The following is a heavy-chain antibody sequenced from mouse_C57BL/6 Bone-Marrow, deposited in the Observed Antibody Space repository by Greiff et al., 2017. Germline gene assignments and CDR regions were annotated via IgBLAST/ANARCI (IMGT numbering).Heavy chain of an antibody. CDR3: TGDEGNSGFYSYYFDY. D-gene: IGHD2-1*01. V-gene: IGHV1-15*01. J-gene: IGHJ2*01. CDR1: GYTFTDYE. Sequence: QVQLQQSGAELVRPGASVTLSCKASGYTFTDYEMHWVKQTPVHGLEWIGAIDPETGGTAYNQKFKGKAILTAAKSSSTAYMELLSLTSEDSAVYYCTGDEGNSGFYSYYFDYWGQGTTLTVSS. CDR2: IDPETGGT.